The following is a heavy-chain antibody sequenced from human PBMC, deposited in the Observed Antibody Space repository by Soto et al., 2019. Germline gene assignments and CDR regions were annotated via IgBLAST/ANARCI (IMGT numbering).Heavy chain of an antibody. CDR3: ARRSSRGYYYYYGMDV. CDR2: IYYSGST. J-gene: IGHJ6*02. Sequence: PSETLSLTCTVSGGSISSSIYYWGWIRQPPGKGLEWIGSIYYSGSTYYNPSLESRVTISVDTSKNQFSLKLSSVTAADTAVYYCARRSSRGYYYYYGMDVWGQGTTVTVSS. CDR1: GGSISSSIYY. D-gene: IGHD6-13*01. V-gene: IGHV4-39*01.